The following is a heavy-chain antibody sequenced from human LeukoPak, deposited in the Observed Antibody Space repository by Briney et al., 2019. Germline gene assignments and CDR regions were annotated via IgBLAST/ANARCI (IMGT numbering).Heavy chain of an antibody. Sequence: PGGSLRLSCAASGFTFTSYAMSWVRQAPGKGLEWDSAISGNGGATYYADSVKGRFTISRDNSKNTLHLQMNSLRAEDTALYYCAKATTAIVVDNFFDYWGQGTLVSVSS. CDR3: AKATTAIVVDNFFDY. CDR2: ISGNGGAT. J-gene: IGHJ4*02. V-gene: IGHV3-23*01. D-gene: IGHD3-22*01. CDR1: GFTFTSYA.